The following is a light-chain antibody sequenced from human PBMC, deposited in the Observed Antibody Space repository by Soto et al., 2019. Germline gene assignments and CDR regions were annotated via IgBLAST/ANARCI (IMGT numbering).Light chain of an antibody. CDR2: EVT. CDR3: SSYTTSSTRV. V-gene: IGLV2-14*01. CDR1: SSDVGDYNF. Sequence: QSALAQPASVSGSPGQSITISCTGTSSDVGDYNFVSWYQQHPGKAPKLMIFEVTNRPSGVSNRFSGSKSGNTASLTISGLQAEDEADYYCSSYTTSSTRVFGTGTKVTV. J-gene: IGLJ1*01.